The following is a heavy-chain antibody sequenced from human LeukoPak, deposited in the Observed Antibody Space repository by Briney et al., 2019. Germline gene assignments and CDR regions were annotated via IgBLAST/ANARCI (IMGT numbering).Heavy chain of an antibody. CDR1: GYSFTTYT. Sequence: ASVKVSCKASGYSFTTYTMHWVRQAPGQGLEWMGMIYPRDGSTSYAQKFQGRVTVTRDTSTSTVHMELSGLRSEDTAVYYCARDQEGFDYWGQGTLVTVSS. CDR2: IYPRDGST. V-gene: IGHV1-46*01. CDR3: ARDQEGFDY. J-gene: IGHJ4*02.